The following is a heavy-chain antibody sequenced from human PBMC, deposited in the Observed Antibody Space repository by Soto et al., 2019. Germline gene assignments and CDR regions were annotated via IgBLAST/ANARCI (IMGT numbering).Heavy chain of an antibody. D-gene: IGHD6-6*01. CDR1: GGTFSSYA. CDR2: IIPIFGTA. J-gene: IGHJ6*02. Sequence: GASVKVSCKASGGTFSSYAISRVRQAPGQGLEWMGGIIPIFGTANYAQKFQGRVTITADESTSTAYMELSSLRSEDTAVYYCAGPYSSSSPWYYGMDVWGQGTTVTVSS. CDR3: AGPYSSSSPWYYGMDV. V-gene: IGHV1-69*13.